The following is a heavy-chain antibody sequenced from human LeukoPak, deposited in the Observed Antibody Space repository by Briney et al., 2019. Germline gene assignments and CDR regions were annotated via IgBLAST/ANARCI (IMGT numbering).Heavy chain of an antibody. J-gene: IGHJ4*02. CDR2: IIPIFGTP. CDR3: ARDNKWEVFALDY. D-gene: IGHD1-26*01. Sequence: ASVKVSCKASGGTFSSYALSWVRQAPGQGLEWMGGIIPIFGTPKYAQKFQGRVTITADESTNTAYMELSSLTSEDTAVYYCARDNKWEVFALDYWGQGTLVTVSS. V-gene: IGHV1-69*13. CDR1: GGTFSSYA.